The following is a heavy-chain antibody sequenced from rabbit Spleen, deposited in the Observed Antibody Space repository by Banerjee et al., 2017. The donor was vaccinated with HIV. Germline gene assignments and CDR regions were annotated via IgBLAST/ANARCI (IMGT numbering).Heavy chain of an antibody. V-gene: IGHV1S45*01. Sequence: QEQLEESGGDLVKPEGSLTLTCTASGFSFSSSYWICWVRQAPGKGLEWIGCILTGGGNTYYANWAKGRFTISKTSSTTVTLQMTSLTVADTATHFCARSGSSFSSYGMDLWGPGTLVTVS. J-gene: IGHJ6*01. CDR1: GFSFSSSYW. CDR2: ILTGGGNT. D-gene: IGHD8-1*01. CDR3: ARSGSSFSSYGMDL.